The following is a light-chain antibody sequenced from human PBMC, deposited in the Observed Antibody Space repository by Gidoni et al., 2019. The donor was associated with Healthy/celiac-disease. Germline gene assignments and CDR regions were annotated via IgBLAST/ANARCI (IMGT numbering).Light chain of an antibody. V-gene: IGKV1-9*01. CDR1: QGISSY. CDR3: QQLNSYPLT. J-gene: IGKJ5*01. Sequence: DIQLTQSPSFLSASVGDRVTITCRASQGISSYLAWYQQKPGKDPKLLIYAASTLQSGVPSRFSGSGSGTEFTLTISSLQPEDFATYYCQQLNSYPLTFXXXTRLEIK. CDR2: AAS.